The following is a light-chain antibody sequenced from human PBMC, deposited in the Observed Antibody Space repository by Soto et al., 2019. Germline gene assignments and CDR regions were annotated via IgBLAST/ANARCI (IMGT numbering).Light chain of an antibody. V-gene: IGKV3-20*01. J-gene: IGKJ1*01. CDR1: ESVPGNS. CDR3: QQYGSSGT. Sequence: EVVLTPSPGTLSSVPVERVTLSCRTSESVPGNSLTWHQQKRGQAPRLLIYETSIRAIDVPDRFSGSGSGTDFTLTISRLEPEDFAVYYCQQYGSSGTFGQGTKVDI. CDR2: ETS.